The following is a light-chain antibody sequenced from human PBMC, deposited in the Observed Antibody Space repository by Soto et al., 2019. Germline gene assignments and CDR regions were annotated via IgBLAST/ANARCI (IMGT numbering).Light chain of an antibody. Sequence: EIVLTQSPCTLSLSPGERATLSCRASQSLTSDYLAWYQQKPGQTPRLLIHGASSRATGIPDRFSGSGSGTDFTLTISRLEPEDSAVYYCQQSGRPFGQGTKVDNK. CDR1: QSLTSDY. CDR3: QQSGRP. J-gene: IGKJ1*01. CDR2: GAS. V-gene: IGKV3-20*01.